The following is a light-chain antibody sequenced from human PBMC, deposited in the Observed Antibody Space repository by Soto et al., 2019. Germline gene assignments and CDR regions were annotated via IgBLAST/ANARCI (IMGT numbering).Light chain of an antibody. J-gene: IGKJ5*01. CDR3: QQRSNWPPFT. CDR2: KAS. Sequence: DIQMTQSPSTLSGSVGDRVTITCRASQTISSWLAWYQQKPGKAPKLLIYKASTLKSGVPSRFSGSGSGTEFTLTISSLEPEDFAVYYCQQRSNWPPFTFGQGTRLEI. V-gene: IGKV1-5*03. CDR1: QTISSW.